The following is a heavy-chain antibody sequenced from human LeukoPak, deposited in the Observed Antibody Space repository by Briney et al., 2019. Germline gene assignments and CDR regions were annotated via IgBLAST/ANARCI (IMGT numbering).Heavy chain of an antibody. V-gene: IGHV3-48*04. D-gene: IGHD3-10*02. J-gene: IGHJ6*04. CDR1: GLTLSSYS. CDR2: ISSSGSTI. Sequence: PGGSLRLSCAASGLTLSSYSMNWVRQAPGKGLEWVSYISSSGSTIYYADSVKGRFTISRDNAKNSLYLQMNSLRAEDTAVYYCAELGITMIGGVWGKGTTVTISS. CDR3: AELGITMIGGV.